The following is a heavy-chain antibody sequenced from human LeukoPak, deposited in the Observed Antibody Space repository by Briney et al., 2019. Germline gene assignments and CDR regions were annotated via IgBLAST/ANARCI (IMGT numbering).Heavy chain of an antibody. V-gene: IGHV3-23*01. CDR1: GFTFSSYG. Sequence: GGSLRLSCAASGFTFSSYGMSWVRQAPGKGLEWVSAISGSGGSTYYADSVKGRFTISRDNSKNTLYLQMNSLRAEATAVYYCARVPSSYYYGSGSYYNLRGYFDYWGQGTLVTVSS. CDR3: ARVPSSYYYGSGSYYNLRGYFDY. D-gene: IGHD3-10*01. CDR2: ISGSGGST. J-gene: IGHJ4*02.